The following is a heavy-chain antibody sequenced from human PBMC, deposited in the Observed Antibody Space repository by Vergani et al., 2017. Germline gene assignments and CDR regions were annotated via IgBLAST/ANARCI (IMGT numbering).Heavy chain of an antibody. Sequence: EVQLVESGGGLVQPGGSLRLSCAASGFTFSSYEMNWVRQAPGKGLEWVSYISSSGSTIYYADSVKGRFTISRDNSKNTLYLKMNSLRAEDTAVYYCANPQYSSSSYYYYYGMDVWGQGTTVTVSS. CDR1: GFTFSSYE. D-gene: IGHD6-6*01. V-gene: IGHV3-48*03. CDR2: ISSSGSTI. CDR3: ANPQYSSSSYYYYYGMDV. J-gene: IGHJ6*02.